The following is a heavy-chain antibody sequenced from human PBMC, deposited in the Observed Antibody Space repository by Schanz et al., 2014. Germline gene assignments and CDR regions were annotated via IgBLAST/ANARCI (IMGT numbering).Heavy chain of an antibody. V-gene: IGHV3-48*01. CDR1: AFIFRSYS. Sequence: EVQLVESGGGLVQPGGSLRLSCAASAFIFRSYSMHWVRQAPGKGLEWVSYISRSSSTIYYADSVRGRFTISRDNAKNSLYLQMNSLRAEDTAVYYCARFLARYQYYGVDVWGQGTTVIVSS. CDR3: ARFLARYQYYGVDV. J-gene: IGHJ6*02. D-gene: IGHD3-3*01. CDR2: ISRSSSTI.